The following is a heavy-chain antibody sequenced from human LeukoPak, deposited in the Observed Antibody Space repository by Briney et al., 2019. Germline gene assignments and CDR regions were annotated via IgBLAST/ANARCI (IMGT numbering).Heavy chain of an antibody. CDR1: GFSFNKYG. CDR2: IRYDGSNK. D-gene: IGHD3-10*01. V-gene: IGHV3-30*02. Sequence: GGSLRLSCAASGFSFNKYGMHWVRQAPGKGLEWVAFIRYDGSNKYYADSVKGRFTISRDNSKNTLYLQMNSLRAEDTAVYYCARVSDYYGSGSYYRVFDYWGQGTLVTVSS. CDR3: ARVSDYYGSGSYYRVFDY. J-gene: IGHJ4*02.